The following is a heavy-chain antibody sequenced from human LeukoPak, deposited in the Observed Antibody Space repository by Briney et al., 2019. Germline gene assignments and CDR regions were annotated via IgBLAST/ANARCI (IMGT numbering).Heavy chain of an antibody. Sequence: GRSLRLSCAASGFTFSSYAMHWVRQAPGKGLEWVAVIWFDGSNKYYADSVQGRFTISRDNSKNTLYLQMNSLRAEDTAVYYCAKRKSSGDAFDIWGQGTMVTVSS. V-gene: IGHV3-30*04. CDR2: IWFDGSNK. CDR1: GFTFSSYA. CDR3: AKRKSSGDAFDI. J-gene: IGHJ3*02. D-gene: IGHD6-19*01.